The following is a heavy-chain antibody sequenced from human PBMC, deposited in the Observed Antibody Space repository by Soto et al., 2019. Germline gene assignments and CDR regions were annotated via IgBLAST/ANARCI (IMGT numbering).Heavy chain of an antibody. V-gene: IGHV3-7*01. CDR2: IKQDGSEK. Sequence: GGSLRLSCAASGFTFSSYWMSWVRQAPGKGLEWVANIKQDGSEKYYVDSVKGRFTISRDNAKNSLYLQMNSLRAEDTAVYYCARVEWVGAANSHNYYYYGMDVWGQGTTVTVSS. CDR1: GFTFSSYW. CDR3: ARVEWVGAANSHNYYYYGMDV. D-gene: IGHD6-13*01. J-gene: IGHJ6*02.